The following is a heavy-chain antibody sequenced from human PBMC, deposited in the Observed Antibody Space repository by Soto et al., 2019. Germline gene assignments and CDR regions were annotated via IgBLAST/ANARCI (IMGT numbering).Heavy chain of an antibody. D-gene: IGHD2-2*01. V-gene: IGHV3-43*01. Sequence: GGSLRLSCAASGFTFDDYTMHWVRQAPGKGLEWVSLISWDGGSTYYADSVKGRFTISRDNSKNSLYLQMNSLRTEDTALYYCAKAALVPASNWDYGMDVWGQGTTVTVSS. J-gene: IGHJ6*02. CDR3: AKAALVPASNWDYGMDV. CDR2: ISWDGGST. CDR1: GFTFDDYT.